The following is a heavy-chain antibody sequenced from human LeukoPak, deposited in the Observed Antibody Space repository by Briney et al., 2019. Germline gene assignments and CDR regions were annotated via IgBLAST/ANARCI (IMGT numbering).Heavy chain of an antibody. V-gene: IGHV5-51*01. D-gene: IGHD3-22*01. CDR1: GYSFTSYW. Sequence: RGESLKISCKGSGYSFTSYWIGWVRQMPGKGLEWMGIIYPGDSDTGYSPSFQGQVTISADKSISTAYLQWSSLKASDTAMYYCAIQDGDDSSGFDYWGQGTLVTVSS. CDR2: IYPGDSDT. J-gene: IGHJ4*02. CDR3: AIQDGDDSSGFDY.